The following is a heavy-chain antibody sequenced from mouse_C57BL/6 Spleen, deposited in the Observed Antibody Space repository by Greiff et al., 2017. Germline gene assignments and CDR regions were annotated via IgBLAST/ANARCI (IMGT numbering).Heavy chain of an antibody. Sequence: QVQLQQSGAELVRPGTSVKVSCKASGYAFTNYLIEWVKQRPGQGLEWIGVINPGSGGTNYNEKFKGKATLTADKSSSTAYMQLSSLTSEDSAVYFCARSSKYAMDYWGQGTSVTVSS. V-gene: IGHV1-54*01. CDR3: ARSSKYAMDY. J-gene: IGHJ4*01. D-gene: IGHD2-5*01. CDR2: INPGSGGT. CDR1: GYAFTNYL.